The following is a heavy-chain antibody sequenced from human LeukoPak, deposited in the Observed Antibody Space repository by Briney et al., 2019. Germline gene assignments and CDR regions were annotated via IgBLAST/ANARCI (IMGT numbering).Heavy chain of an antibody. V-gene: IGHV3-33*01. Sequence: PGGSLRLSCAASGFTFSSNGMRWVRQAPGKGLEWVAVIWYDGSKKYYVDSVKGRFTISRDDSKNTLYLQMNSLRAEDTALYYCARDIGATNYRLDYWGQGTLVTVSS. CDR3: ARDIGATNYRLDY. J-gene: IGHJ4*02. D-gene: IGHD4/OR15-4a*01. CDR2: IWYDGSKK. CDR1: GFTFSSNG.